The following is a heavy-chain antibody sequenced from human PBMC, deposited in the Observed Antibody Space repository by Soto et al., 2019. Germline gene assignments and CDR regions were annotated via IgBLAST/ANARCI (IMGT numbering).Heavy chain of an antibody. Sequence: LPCATSGFSFSDSYMSWIRQAPGKGLEWISYISPRSTFRDYADSVNGGFTISRDSVKNSLYLQMNNLTADDTGVYYCARGGGGCLFEPWGQRSVFTASS. CDR1: GFSFSDSY. CDR3: ARGGGGCLFEP. D-gene: IGHD2-21*01. CDR2: ISPRSTFR. V-gene: IGHV3-11*06. J-gene: IGHJ5*02.